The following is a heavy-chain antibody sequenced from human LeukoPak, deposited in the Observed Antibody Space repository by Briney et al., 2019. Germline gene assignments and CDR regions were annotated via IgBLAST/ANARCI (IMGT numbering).Heavy chain of an antibody. D-gene: IGHD6-13*01. CDR1: GGSMSTYY. V-gene: IGHV4-59*01. Sequence: PSETLSLTCTGSGGSMSTYYWSWIRQPPGKGLEWIGYIYDSLSTDYNPSLKSRVTISVDMSKNQFSLKLTSVTAADTAVYYCARRSWYVDYWGQGTLVTVS. J-gene: IGHJ4*02. CDR3: ARRSWYVDY. CDR2: IYDSLST.